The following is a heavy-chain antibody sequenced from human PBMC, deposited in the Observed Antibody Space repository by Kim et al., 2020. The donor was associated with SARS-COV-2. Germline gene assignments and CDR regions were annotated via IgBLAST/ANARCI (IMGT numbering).Heavy chain of an antibody. V-gene: IGHV4-39*01. CDR3: AGHYYDSSGYYYVGS. Sequence: PSVKSRVTMSVDTSKNQFSLKLSSVTAADTAVYYCAGHYYDSSGYYYVGSWGQGTLVTVSS. D-gene: IGHD3-22*01. J-gene: IGHJ4*02.